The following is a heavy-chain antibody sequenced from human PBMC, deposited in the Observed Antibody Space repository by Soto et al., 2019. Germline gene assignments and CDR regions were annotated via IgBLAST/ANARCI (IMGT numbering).Heavy chain of an antibody. Sequence: QLQLQESGPGLVKPSETLSLTCTVSGGSINSASYYWGWIRQPPGKGLDWIGSMFYTGSTYYSPSFRSRVTMSIDTPTNQFFLKLGSVTAADTAVYYCVRHYVVDGYDSWGRGTLITVSS. CDR3: VRHYVVDGYDS. CDR1: GGSINSASYY. V-gene: IGHV4-39*01. J-gene: IGHJ4*02. D-gene: IGHD5-12*01. CDR2: MFYTGST.